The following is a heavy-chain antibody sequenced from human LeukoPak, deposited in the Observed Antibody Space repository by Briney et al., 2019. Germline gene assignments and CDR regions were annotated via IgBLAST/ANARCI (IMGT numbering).Heavy chain of an antibody. CDR1: GFTFSSYA. V-gene: IGHV3-23*01. D-gene: IGHD2-15*01. CDR3: AKEASRYCSGGSCSHPGYFDY. Sequence: PGGPLRLSCAASGFTFSSYAMPWVRQAPGKGLQWVSAISGGGGSTYYAHSVKGRYTISRDNSKDTLYLQMNSLRAENTAVYHCAKEASRYCSGGSCSHPGYFDYWGQGTLVTVSS. CDR2: ISGGGGST. J-gene: IGHJ4*02.